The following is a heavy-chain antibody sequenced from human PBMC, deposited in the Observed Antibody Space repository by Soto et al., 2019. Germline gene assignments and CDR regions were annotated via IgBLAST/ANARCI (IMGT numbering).Heavy chain of an antibody. CDR2: INDSGST. CDR3: ARGSHKLHSYDSSGFYHYVDY. CDR1: GGSFSDYS. D-gene: IGHD3-22*01. V-gene: IGHV4-34*01. Sequence: SETLSLTGAVYGGSFSDYSWTWISQPPGKGLEWIGEINDSGSTNYTPSLERRVTISRDTSKNRFSLKLSSVTAADTAVYYCARGSHKLHSYDSSGFYHYVDYWGQGSLVTVSS. J-gene: IGHJ4*02.